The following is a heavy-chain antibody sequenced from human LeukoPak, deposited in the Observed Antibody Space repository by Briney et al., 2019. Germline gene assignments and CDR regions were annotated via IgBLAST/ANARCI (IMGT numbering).Heavy chain of an antibody. D-gene: IGHD3-16*01. CDR2: INPSGGST. Sequence: EASVKVSCKASGYTFTSYYMHWVRQAPGQGLEWMGIINPSGGSTSYAQKFQGRVTMTRDTSISTAYMELSRLRSDDTAVYYCARDRIMRRNWFDPWGQGTLVTVSS. CDR1: GYTFTSYY. J-gene: IGHJ5*02. CDR3: ARDRIMRRNWFDP. V-gene: IGHV1-46*01.